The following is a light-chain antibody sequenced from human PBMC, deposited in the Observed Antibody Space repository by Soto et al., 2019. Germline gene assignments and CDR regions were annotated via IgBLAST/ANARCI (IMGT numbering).Light chain of an antibody. CDR2: DAS. CDR1: QSISSW. CDR3: LQDYSYPWT. J-gene: IGKJ1*01. Sequence: DIQMTQSPSTLSASVGDGGSMTCLASQSISSWLAWYQQKPGKAPKLLIYDASSLESGVPSRFSGSGSGTEFTLTISSLQPEDFATYYCLQDYSYPWTFGQGTKVDIK. V-gene: IGKV1-5*01.